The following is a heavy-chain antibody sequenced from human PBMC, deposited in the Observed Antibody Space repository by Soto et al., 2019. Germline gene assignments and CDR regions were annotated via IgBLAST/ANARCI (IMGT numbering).Heavy chain of an antibody. CDR2: IRIKAYGGTT. Sequence: PGGSLRLSWTASVFTFGYYSMSWVRQAPGKGLEWVGFIRIKAYGGTTEYAASVKGRFTISRDDSKSIAYLQMNSLKTEDTAVYYCTRDYYGDYVGWYFDLWGRGTLVTVSS. CDR1: VFTFGYYS. CDR3: TRDYYGDYVGWYFDL. V-gene: IGHV3-49*04. D-gene: IGHD4-17*01. J-gene: IGHJ2*01.